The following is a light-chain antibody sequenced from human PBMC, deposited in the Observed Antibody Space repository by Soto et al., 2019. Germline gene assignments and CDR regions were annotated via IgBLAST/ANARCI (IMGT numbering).Light chain of an antibody. CDR2: GAS. V-gene: IGKV3-20*01. CDR1: QSVSSSY. Sequence: IVLTQSPGTLSLSPGERATLSCRASQSVSSSYLAWYQQKPGQAPRLLIYGASSRATGIPDRFSGSGSGTDFTLTISRLEPEDFAVYYCQHLAFGPGTKVDIK. CDR3: QHLA. J-gene: IGKJ3*01.